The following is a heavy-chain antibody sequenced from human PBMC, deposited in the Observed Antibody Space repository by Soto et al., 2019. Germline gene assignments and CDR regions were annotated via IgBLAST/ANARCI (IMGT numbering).Heavy chain of an antibody. Sequence: SVKVSFKASGGTFSSYAISWVRQAPGQGLEWMGGIIPIFGTANYAQKFQGRVTITADKSTSTAYMELSSLRSEDTAVYYCARDPQGYCSGRNCYYFDYWGQGTLVTVSS. J-gene: IGHJ4*02. D-gene: IGHD2-15*01. V-gene: IGHV1-69*06. CDR1: GGTFSSYA. CDR2: IIPIFGTA. CDR3: ARDPQGYCSGRNCYYFDY.